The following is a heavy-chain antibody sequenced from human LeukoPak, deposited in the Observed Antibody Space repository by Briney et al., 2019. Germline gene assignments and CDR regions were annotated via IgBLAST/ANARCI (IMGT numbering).Heavy chain of an antibody. CDR2: INPNSGGA. CDR1: GYTFTGYY. CDR3: ARGGPVAARTFDY. V-gene: IGHV1-2*02. J-gene: IGHJ4*02. Sequence: GASVKVSCKASGYTFTGYYMHWVRQAPGQGLEWMGWINPNSGGANYAQKFQGRVTMTRDTSISTAYMELSRLRSDDTAVYYCARGGPVAARTFDYWGQGTLVTVSS. D-gene: IGHD6-6*01.